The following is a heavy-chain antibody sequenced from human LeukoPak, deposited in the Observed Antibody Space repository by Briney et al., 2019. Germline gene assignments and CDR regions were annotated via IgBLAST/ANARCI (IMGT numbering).Heavy chain of an antibody. D-gene: IGHD6-13*01. CDR2: IIPIFGTA. CDR3: ARVVGQQLISDAFDI. Sequence: SVKVSCKASGGTFSSYAISWVRQAPGQGLEWMGGIIPIFGTANYAQKFQGRVTITADESTSTAYMELSSLRSEDTAVYYCARVVGQQLISDAFDIWGQGTMVTVSS. V-gene: IGHV1-69*13. J-gene: IGHJ3*02. CDR1: GGTFSSYA.